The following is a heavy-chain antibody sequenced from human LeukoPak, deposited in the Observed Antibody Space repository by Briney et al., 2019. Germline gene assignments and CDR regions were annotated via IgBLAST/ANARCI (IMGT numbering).Heavy chain of an antibody. V-gene: IGHV3-7*01. D-gene: IGHD2-21*01. CDR1: GFIFSDFS. CDR2: MNEYGSEI. CDR3: ARPRGCGTSRCNNFDY. J-gene: IGHJ4*02. Sequence: GGSLRLSCAVSGFIFSDFSMSWVRQAPGKGLEWVAKMNEYGSEIFYVDSVKGRFTISRDNAKNSLYLQMNRLRAEDTAVYYCARPRGCGTSRCNNFDYWGQGTLVTVSS.